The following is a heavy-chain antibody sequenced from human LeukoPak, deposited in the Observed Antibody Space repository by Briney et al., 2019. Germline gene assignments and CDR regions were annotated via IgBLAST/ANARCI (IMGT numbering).Heavy chain of an antibody. CDR3: ATSADSSGND. D-gene: IGHD3-22*01. Sequence: GGSLRLSCAASGFTFSNYWMSWVRQAPGKGLEWVANIKGDGSYKYYVDSVKGRFTISRDNAKSSVYLQMNTLRAEDTAVYYCATSADSSGNDWGQGTLITVSS. CDR2: IKGDGSYK. CDR1: GFTFSNYW. J-gene: IGHJ4*02. V-gene: IGHV3-7*03.